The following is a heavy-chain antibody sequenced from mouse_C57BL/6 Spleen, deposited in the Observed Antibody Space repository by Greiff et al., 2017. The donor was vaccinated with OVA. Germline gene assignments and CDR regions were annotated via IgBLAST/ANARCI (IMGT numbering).Heavy chain of an antibody. CDR2: ISYDGSN. D-gene: IGHD2-1*01. J-gene: IGHJ3*01. Sequence: EVKVEESGPGLVKPSQSLSLTCSVTGYSITSGYYWNWIRQFPGNKLEWMGYISYDGSNNYNPSLKNRISITRDTSKNQFFLKLNSVTTEDTATYYCAREDYGNYWFAYWGQGTLVTVSA. V-gene: IGHV3-6*01. CDR3: AREDYGNYWFAY. CDR1: GYSITSGYY.